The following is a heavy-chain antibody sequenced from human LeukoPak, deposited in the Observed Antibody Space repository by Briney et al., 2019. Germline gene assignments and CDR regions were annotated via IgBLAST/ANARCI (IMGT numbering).Heavy chain of an antibody. J-gene: IGHJ3*02. CDR2: IKQDGSEN. Sequence: GGSLRLSCAASGFTFSSYWMSWVGQAPGKGLEWVANIKQDGSENYYVDSVKGRFTISRDNAKTSLNTQINSLSAQNTDVYSCASRSCTRRSCDGGPDAFDIWGQGTMVTVSS. D-gene: IGHD2-15*01. CDR3: ASRSCTRRSCDGGPDAFDI. V-gene: IGHV3-7*01. CDR1: GFTFSSYW.